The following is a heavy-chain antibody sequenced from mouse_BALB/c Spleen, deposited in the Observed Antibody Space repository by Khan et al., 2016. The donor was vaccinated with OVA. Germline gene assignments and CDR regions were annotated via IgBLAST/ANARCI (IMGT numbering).Heavy chain of an antibody. CDR3: ARLEDI. CDR1: GFSLTSYG. CDR2: IWAGGGT. V-gene: IGHV2-9*02. D-gene: IGHD1-3*01. Sequence: QVQLQQSGPGLVAPSQSLSITCTVSGFSLTSYGVHWVRQPPGKGLEWLGVIWAGGGTNNNWALMSRLSISKDNSKNQVFLKMNSLQTDDTAMYYCARLEDIWGQGTTLTVSS. J-gene: IGHJ2*01.